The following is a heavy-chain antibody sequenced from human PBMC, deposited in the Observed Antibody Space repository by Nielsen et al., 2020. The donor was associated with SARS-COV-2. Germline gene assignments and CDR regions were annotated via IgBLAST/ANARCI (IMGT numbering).Heavy chain of an antibody. Sequence: WVRQAPGQGLEWMGGIIPIFGTANYAQKFQGRVTITADESTSTAYMELSSLRSEDTAAYYCARDRGDIVVVPAAMPYYYYYMDVWGKGTTVTVSS. D-gene: IGHD2-2*01. J-gene: IGHJ6*03. CDR2: IIPIFGTA. CDR3: ARDRGDIVVVPAAMPYYYYYMDV. V-gene: IGHV1-69*01.